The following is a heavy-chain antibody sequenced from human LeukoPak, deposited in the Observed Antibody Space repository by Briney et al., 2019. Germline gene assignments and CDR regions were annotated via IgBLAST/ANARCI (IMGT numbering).Heavy chain of an antibody. D-gene: IGHD2-15*01. CDR3: AKDGLGCSGGSCYQNFDY. V-gene: IGHV3-23*01. CDR1: GFTFSSYA. J-gene: IGHJ4*02. Sequence: GGSLRLSCAASGFTFSSYAMSWVRQAPGKGLEWVSGISGSGGSTYYADSVKGRFTISRDNSKNTLYLQMNSLRAEDTAVYYCAKDGLGCSGGSCYQNFDYWGQGTLVTVSS. CDR2: ISGSGGST.